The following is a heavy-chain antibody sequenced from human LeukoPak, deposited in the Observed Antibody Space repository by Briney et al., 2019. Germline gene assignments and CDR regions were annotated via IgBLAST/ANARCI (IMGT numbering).Heavy chain of an antibody. J-gene: IGHJ4*02. CDR3: ALVPGGITIFGVVIL. CDR1: GYTFTSYG. Sequence: GASVKVSCKASGYTFTSYGISWVRQAPGQGLEWMGWISAYNGNTNYAQKLQGRVTMTTDTSTSTAYMELRSLRSDDTAVYCCALVPGGITIFGVVILWGQGTLVTVSS. V-gene: IGHV1-18*01. D-gene: IGHD3-3*01. CDR2: ISAYNGNT.